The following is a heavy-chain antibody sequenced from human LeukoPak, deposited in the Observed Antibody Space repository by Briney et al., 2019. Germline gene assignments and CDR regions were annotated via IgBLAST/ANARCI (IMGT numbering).Heavy chain of an antibody. CDR2: ISSSGTYM. CDR3: ARVDYADYAPIFDY. V-gene: IGHV3-21*01. Sequence: GGSLRLSCAVSGFTFSSYSMNWVRRAPGKGLEWVSSISSSGTYMFYADSVKGRCTNSRDNAKNSLYLQINSRRADDTAVYYCARVDYADYAPIFDYWGQGTLVTVSS. CDR1: GFTFSSYS. D-gene: IGHD4-17*01. J-gene: IGHJ4*02.